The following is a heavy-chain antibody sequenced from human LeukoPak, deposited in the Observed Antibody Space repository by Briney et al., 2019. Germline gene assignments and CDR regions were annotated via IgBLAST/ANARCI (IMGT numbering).Heavy chain of an antibody. CDR3: AKTTWVTSAYFDY. Sequence: GRSLRLSCAASGFTFSSYGMHWVRQAPGKGLEWVAVISYDGSNKYYADSVKGRFTISRDNSKNTLYLQMNSLRAEDTAVYYCAKTTWVTSAYFDYWGQGTLVTVSS. D-gene: IGHD2-21*02. V-gene: IGHV3-30*18. J-gene: IGHJ4*02. CDR2: ISYDGSNK. CDR1: GFTFSSYG.